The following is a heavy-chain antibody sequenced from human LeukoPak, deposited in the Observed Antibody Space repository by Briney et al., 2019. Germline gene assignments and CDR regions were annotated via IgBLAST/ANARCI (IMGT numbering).Heavy chain of an antibody. D-gene: IGHD3-22*01. J-gene: IGHJ4*02. CDR1: GYTFTSYG. CDR3: ARWEYYYDSSGYYS. V-gene: IGHV1-18*01. CDR2: ISAYNGNT. Sequence: GASVKVSCKASGYTFTSYGISWVRQAPGQGLEWMGWISAYNGNTNYAQKLQGRATMTTDTSTSTAYMELRSLRSDDTAVYYCARWEYYYDSSGYYSWGQGTLVTVSS.